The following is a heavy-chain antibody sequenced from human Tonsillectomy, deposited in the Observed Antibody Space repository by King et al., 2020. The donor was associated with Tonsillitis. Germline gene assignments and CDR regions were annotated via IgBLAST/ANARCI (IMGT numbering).Heavy chain of an antibody. V-gene: IGHV1-2*02. CDR1: GYTFTEYF. Sequence: QLVQSGAEVKKPGASVEVSCKTSGYTFTEYFIHWVRQAPGQGLEWMGWLHPKSGGTNYAQKFQGRVTLTRDTSINTAYMEVRSLRSGDTAVYYCARGGSTGTYSPFDYWGQGTLVTVSS. CDR3: ARGGSTGTYSPFDY. D-gene: IGHD1-1*01. CDR2: LHPKSGGT. J-gene: IGHJ4*02.